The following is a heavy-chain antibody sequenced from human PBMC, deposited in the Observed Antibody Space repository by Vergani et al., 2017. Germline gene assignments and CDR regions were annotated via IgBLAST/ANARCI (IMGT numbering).Heavy chain of an antibody. V-gene: IGHV1-18*04. Sequence: QVQLVQSGAEVKKPGASVKVSCKASGYTFTSYGISWVRQAPGQGLEWMGWISAYNGNTNYAQKLQGRVTMTTDTSTSTAYMELRSLRSEDTAVYYCARDRSPYDFWSGYYIRGGTYYYYGMDVWGQGTTVTVSS. CDR2: ISAYNGNT. D-gene: IGHD3-3*01. CDR3: ARDRSPYDFWSGYYIRGGTYYYYGMDV. CDR1: GYTFTSYG. J-gene: IGHJ6*02.